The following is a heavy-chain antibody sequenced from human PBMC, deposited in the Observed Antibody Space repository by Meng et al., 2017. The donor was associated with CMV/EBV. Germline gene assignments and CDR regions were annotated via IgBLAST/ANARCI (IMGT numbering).Heavy chain of an antibody. J-gene: IGHJ1*01. V-gene: IGHV3-74*01. CDR2: INGDGSQS. Sequence: STFSAYWMGWVRQAPGKGLVWVSRINGDGSQSDYGDSVKGRFTISRDNAKNTVYLQMRSLGVEDTAIYFCARMGYYDSSGYYGYLQRWGQGTLVTVSS. CDR3: ARMGYYDSSGYYGYLQR. CDR1: STFSAYW. D-gene: IGHD3-22*01.